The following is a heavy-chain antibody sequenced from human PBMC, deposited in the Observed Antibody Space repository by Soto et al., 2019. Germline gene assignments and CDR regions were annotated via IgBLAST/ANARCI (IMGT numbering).Heavy chain of an antibody. J-gene: IGHJ4*02. CDR2: INHSGNT. CDR3: ARGVENSSAWPLDY. Sequence: QVQLQQWGAGLLKPSETLSLTCAVYGGSFSDYYWNWIRQPPGKGLEWIGEINHSGNTIRNPSLGSRVTISVDTSKKQFSLNLKSVSAADTAVYYCARGVENSSAWPLDYWGQGKLVTVS. V-gene: IGHV4-34*01. CDR1: GGSFSDYY. D-gene: IGHD6-19*01.